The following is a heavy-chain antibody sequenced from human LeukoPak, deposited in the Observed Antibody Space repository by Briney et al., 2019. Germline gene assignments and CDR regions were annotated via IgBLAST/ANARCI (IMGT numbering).Heavy chain of an antibody. CDR1: GFTFRNYW. CDR3: ARVVGTDEGTDY. Sequence: GGSLRLSCAASGFTFRNYWMNWVRQAPGKGLEWVANIKPDGSEKRYVDSVKGRFTISRDNAKNSLYLQMNSLRAEDTAVYYCARVVGTDEGTDYWGQGTLVTVSS. CDR2: IKPDGSEK. J-gene: IGHJ4*02. D-gene: IGHD1-7*01. V-gene: IGHV3-7*04.